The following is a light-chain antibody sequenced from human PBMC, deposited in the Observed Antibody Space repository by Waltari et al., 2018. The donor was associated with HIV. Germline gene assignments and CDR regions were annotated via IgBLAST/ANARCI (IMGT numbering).Light chain of an antibody. J-gene: IGLJ3*02. CDR3: GTRDSSLTEDWV. V-gene: IGLV1-51*01. CDR1: SPTIGNNY. CDR2: DND. Sequence: QSVLTQPPSVSAAPGQSVTIPCPGSSPTIGNNYVTWYQQLPGPAPKLLIYDNDKRPSGISDRFSGSKSATSATLAISGLRTGDEAHYYCGTRDSSLTEDWVFGGGTKLNVL.